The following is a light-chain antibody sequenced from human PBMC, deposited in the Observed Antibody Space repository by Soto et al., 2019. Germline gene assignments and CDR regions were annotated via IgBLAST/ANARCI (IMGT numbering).Light chain of an antibody. J-gene: IGKJ1*01. CDR3: HQPYSYPNS. Sequence: DIQMTQSPSSLSASVGDRVTITCRSSQAISNYVSWYQQEPRKAPRLLIYAASSLQSGVPSRFTGSGSRTDFTLTISGLQPEAFGTYFCHQPYSYPNSFGQGTKVEIK. CDR2: AAS. CDR1: QAISNY. V-gene: IGKV1-39*01.